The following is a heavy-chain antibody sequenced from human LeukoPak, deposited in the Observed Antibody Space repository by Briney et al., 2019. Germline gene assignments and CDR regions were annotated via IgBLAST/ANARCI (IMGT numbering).Heavy chain of an antibody. D-gene: IGHD4-11*01. J-gene: IGHJ5*02. CDR2: ISASGVTT. V-gene: IGHV3-23*01. CDR1: GFTFNTYA. Sequence: GGSLRLSCATSGFTFNTYAMSWVRQAPGKGLEWVSGISASGVTTHYADSVKGRFTISRDNSKNTLYLQMNSLRVEDTAIYYCAKDPRGNYVAWLDPWGQGTLVTVSS. CDR3: AKDPRGNYVAWLDP.